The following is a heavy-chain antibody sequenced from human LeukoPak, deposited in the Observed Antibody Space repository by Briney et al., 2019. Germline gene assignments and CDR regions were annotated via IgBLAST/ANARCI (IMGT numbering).Heavy chain of an antibody. Sequence: GGSLRLSCAASGLSVSSNYMSWVRQAPGKGLEWVSVIFSGGSTYFADSVKGRFTISRDNSKNTLYLQMNSLRAEDTAVYYCARDRSGSGSYSYDNWGQGTLVTVSS. CDR1: GLSVSSNY. J-gene: IGHJ4*02. CDR3: ARDRSGSGSYSYDN. CDR2: IFSGGST. D-gene: IGHD3-10*01. V-gene: IGHV3-66*01.